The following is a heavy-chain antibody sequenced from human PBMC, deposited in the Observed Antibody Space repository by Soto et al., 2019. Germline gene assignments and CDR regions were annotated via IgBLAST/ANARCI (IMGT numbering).Heavy chain of an antibody. CDR2: IIPIFGTA. Sequence: GASVKVSCKASGGTFSSYAISWVRQAPGQGLEWMGGIIPIFGTANYAQKFQGRVTITADESTSTAYMELSSLRSEDTAVYYCARNRIEKGYFDYWGKGTLVTVSS. J-gene: IGHJ4*02. CDR3: ARNRIEKGYFDY. V-gene: IGHV1-69*13. CDR1: GGTFSSYA. D-gene: IGHD2-15*01.